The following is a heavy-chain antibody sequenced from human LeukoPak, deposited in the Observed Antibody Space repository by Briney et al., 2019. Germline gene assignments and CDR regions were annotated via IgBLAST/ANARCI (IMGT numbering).Heavy chain of an antibody. Sequence: PSQTLSLTCTVSGGSISRGDYYWSWIRQPPGKGLEWIGYIYYSGSTDYNPSLKSRVTMSVDTSKNQFSLKLSSVTAADTAVYYCARAKGDYYYYYMDVWGKGTTVTVSS. J-gene: IGHJ6*03. V-gene: IGHV4-30-4*01. CDR2: IYYSGST. CDR3: ARAKGDYYYYYMDV. CDR1: GGSISRGDYY.